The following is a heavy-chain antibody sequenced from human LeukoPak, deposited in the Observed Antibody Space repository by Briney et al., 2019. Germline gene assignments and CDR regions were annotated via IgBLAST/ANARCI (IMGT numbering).Heavy chain of an antibody. V-gene: IGHV4-34*01. Sequence: SETLSLTCAVYGGSFSGYYWSWIRQPPGKGLEWIGEINHSGSTNYNPPLKSRVTISVDTSKNQFSLKLSSVTAADTAVYYCARGRLPDYWGQGTLVTVSS. CDR3: ARGRLPDY. J-gene: IGHJ4*02. CDR2: INHSGST. CDR1: GGSFSGYY. D-gene: IGHD2-15*01.